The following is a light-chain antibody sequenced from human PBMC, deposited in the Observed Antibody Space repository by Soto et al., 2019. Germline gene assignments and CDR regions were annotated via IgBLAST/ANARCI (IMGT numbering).Light chain of an antibody. CDR3: AAWDDNLNGPL. J-gene: IGLJ3*02. Sequence: QSVLTQPPSLSGTTGKRVTISCSGSNSNIGRYSVNWYQHFPGTAPKILIYSDDERPSGVPDRFSGSKSGTSASLAISGLQSEDEAEYYCAAWDDNLNGPLFCGGIKLTVL. CDR1: NSNIGRYS. CDR2: SDD. V-gene: IGLV1-44*01.